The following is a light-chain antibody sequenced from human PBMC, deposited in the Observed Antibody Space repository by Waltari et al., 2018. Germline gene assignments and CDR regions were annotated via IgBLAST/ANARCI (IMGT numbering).Light chain of an antibody. CDR3: QHRSNWPLT. J-gene: IGKJ4*01. Sequence: EIVLTQSPATLSLSPGARATLSCRASHSVSNYLAWYQQKPGQAPRLLIYDASNRATGIPARFTGSGSGTDFTLTISSLEPEDFAIYYCQHRSNWPLTFGGGTKVEVK. CDR2: DAS. CDR1: HSVSNY. V-gene: IGKV3-11*01.